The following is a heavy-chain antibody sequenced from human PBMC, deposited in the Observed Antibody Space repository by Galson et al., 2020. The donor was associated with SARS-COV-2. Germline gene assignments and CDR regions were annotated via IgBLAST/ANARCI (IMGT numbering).Heavy chain of an antibody. CDR3: ASEGRGQPIPYYYYYDGMDV. CDR2: INHNSGGT. J-gene: IGHJ6*02. V-gene: IGHV1-2*02. Sequence: ASVTVSCKASGYTFTGYYMHWVRQPPGQGLEGMGWINHNSGGTNYAPKFQGRVTMTRDTSISTAYMELSRLNFADTAVYYCASEGRGQPIPYYYYYDGMDVWGQGTAVTVSS. D-gene: IGHD2-15*01. CDR1: GYTFTGYY.